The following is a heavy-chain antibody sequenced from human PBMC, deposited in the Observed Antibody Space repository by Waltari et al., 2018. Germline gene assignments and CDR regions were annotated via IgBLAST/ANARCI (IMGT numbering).Heavy chain of an antibody. CDR1: GYTLTELS. V-gene: IGHV1-24*01. D-gene: IGHD2-15*01. J-gene: IGHJ3*02. CDR3: AINLCSGGSCYRAFDI. CDR2: FDPEDGET. Sequence: GAEVKKPGASVKVSCKVSGYTLTELSMHWVRQAPGKGLEWMGGFDPEDGETIYAQKFQGRVTMTEDTSTDTAYMELSSLRSEDTAVYYCAINLCSGGSCYRAFDIWGQGTMVTVSS.